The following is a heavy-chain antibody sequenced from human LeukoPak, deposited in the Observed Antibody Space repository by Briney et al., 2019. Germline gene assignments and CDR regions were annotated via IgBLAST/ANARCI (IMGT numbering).Heavy chain of an antibody. D-gene: IGHD2-15*01. J-gene: IGHJ4*02. CDR1: GGSISSYY. Sequence: SETRSLTCIVSGGSISSYYWSWLRHPPGEGLEWIGHLFYSGSTNYDRSLKSRVTISVDTSKSQFYMKLRSVTAADTAVYYCARETGYVIADNFDYWGQGTLVTVSS. CDR2: LFYSGST. V-gene: IGHV4-59*01. CDR3: ARETGYVIADNFDY.